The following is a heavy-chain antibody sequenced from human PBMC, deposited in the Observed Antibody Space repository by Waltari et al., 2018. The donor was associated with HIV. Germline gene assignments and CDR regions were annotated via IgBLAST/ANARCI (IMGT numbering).Heavy chain of an antibody. Sequence: QVQLQESGPGLVKPSGPLSLTCAVSGGSISSSNWWSWVRQPLGRGLVWIGEIYHSGSTNYNPSLKSRVTISVDKSKNQFSLKLSSVTAADTAVYYCASQRFLEWFGGAGFHPWGQGTLVTVSS. CDR3: ASQRFLEWFGGAGFHP. V-gene: IGHV4-4*02. J-gene: IGHJ5*02. CDR2: IYHSGST. D-gene: IGHD3-3*01. CDR1: GGSISSSNW.